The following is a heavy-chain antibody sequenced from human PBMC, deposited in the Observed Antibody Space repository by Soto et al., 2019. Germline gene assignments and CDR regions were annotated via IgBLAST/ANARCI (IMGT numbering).Heavy chain of an antibody. Sequence: HPGGSLRLSCAVSGFTVRANYMSWVRQAPGKGLEWVSVIYSGGTTYYADSVKGRFIISRDISKNTLYLQMNSLRAEDTAVYYCARYYYDSSGYYPLWGQGTLVTVSS. D-gene: IGHD3-22*01. CDR1: GFTVRANY. J-gene: IGHJ4*02. CDR2: IYSGGTT. V-gene: IGHV3-53*01. CDR3: ARYYYDSSGYYPL.